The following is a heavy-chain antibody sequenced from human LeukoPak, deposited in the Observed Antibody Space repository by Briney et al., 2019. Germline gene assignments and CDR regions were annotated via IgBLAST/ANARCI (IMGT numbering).Heavy chain of an antibody. D-gene: IGHD6-6*01. J-gene: IGHJ4*02. CDR2: IRHDEANS. Sequence: PGGSLRLSCAVSGFNLNSYAMHWVRQAPGKGLEWVAVIRHDEANSFYADSVQGRFTISRDTSKKLLYLQMNSPRVEDTAVYYCAKEYTPSSPLGELDSWGQGTLVTVSS. V-gene: IGHV3-30*02. CDR3: AKEYTPSSPLGELDS. CDR1: GFNLNSYA.